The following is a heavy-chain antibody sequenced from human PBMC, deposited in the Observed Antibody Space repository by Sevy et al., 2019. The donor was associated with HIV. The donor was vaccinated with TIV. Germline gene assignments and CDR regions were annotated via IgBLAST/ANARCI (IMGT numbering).Heavy chain of an antibody. J-gene: IGHJ4*02. Sequence: GGSLRLSCAASGFTFSSYAMHWVRQAPGKGLEWVAVISYDGSNKYYADSVKGRFTISRDNSKNTLYLQMNSLRAEDTAVYYCARDRFPWKNGSYSMYFDYWGQGTLFTVSS. CDR3: ARDRFPWKNGSYSMYFDY. V-gene: IGHV3-30-3*01. CDR2: ISYDGSNK. CDR1: GFTFSSYA. D-gene: IGHD3-10*01.